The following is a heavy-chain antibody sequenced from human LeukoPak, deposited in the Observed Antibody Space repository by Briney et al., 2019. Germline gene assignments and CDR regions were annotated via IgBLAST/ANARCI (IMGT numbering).Heavy chain of an antibody. Sequence: GGSLRLSCAASGFSFNDPGMVWVRPAPGKGLECVSSVSASSASIWYADFVKRRFTLSRDNAKNSLYLRMSSLRAEDTVLYFWVRELTVTAREYYLDLWGQGTLVTVSS. CDR2: VSASSASI. J-gene: IGHJ4*02. V-gene: IGHV3-21*01. D-gene: IGHD1-20*01. CDR1: GFSFNDPG. CDR3: VRELTVTAREYYLDL.